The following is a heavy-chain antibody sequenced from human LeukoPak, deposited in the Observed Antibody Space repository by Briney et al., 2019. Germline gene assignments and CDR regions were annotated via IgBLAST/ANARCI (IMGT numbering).Heavy chain of an antibody. D-gene: IGHD4-17*01. CDR2: INSDGSST. V-gene: IGHV3-74*01. CDR1: GFTFSSYW. CDR3: ARDYGDGRAFDN. Sequence: GSLRLSCAASGFTFSSYWMHWVRQAPGKGLVWVSRINSDGSSTSYADSVEGRFTISRDNAKNTLYLQMNSLRAEDTAVYYCARDYGDGRAFDNWGQGTLVTVSS. J-gene: IGHJ4*02.